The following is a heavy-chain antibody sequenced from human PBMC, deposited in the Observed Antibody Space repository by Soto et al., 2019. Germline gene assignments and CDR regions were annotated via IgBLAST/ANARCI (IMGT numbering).Heavy chain of an antibody. CDR3: ARGPLVVLNYFES. CDR1: GGTFRNYP. Sequence: QVQLVQSGTEVKKPGSSVKVSCKASGGTFRNYPINWVRQAPGQGLEWMGSIFPLTDIPDYAQNFQARVTISAAKSTSTAYMELSSLTSDDTAMYFCARGPLVVLNYFESWGQGTLVTVSS. V-gene: IGHV1-69*02. J-gene: IGHJ4*02. CDR2: IFPLTDIP.